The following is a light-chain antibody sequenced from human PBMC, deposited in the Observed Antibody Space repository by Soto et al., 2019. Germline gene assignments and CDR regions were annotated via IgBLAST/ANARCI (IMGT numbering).Light chain of an antibody. J-gene: IGKJ4*01. CDR3: QQYGSPPFT. V-gene: IGKV3-20*01. CDR2: GAS. CDR1: QSLSSTS. Sequence: TQSPGTLSLSPGDRATLCCMASQSLSSTSLAWYQQKPGQSPRLLIYGASSRTTGIPDRFNGGGSGTDFTLIISRVEPEDFAVYYCQQYGSPPFTFGGGTKVEIK.